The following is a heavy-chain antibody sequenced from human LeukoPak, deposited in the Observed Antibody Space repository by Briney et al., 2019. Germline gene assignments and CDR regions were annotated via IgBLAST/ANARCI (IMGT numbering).Heavy chain of an antibody. D-gene: IGHD3-22*01. J-gene: IGHJ4*02. CDR3: AKDLYYDSSGYYLSPFDY. Sequence: PPGGSLRLSCAASGFTFSNAWMSWVRQAPGKGLEWVSAISGSGGSTYYADSVKGRFTISRDNSKNTLYLQMNSLRAEDTAVYYCAKDLYYDSSGYYLSPFDYWGQGTLVTVSS. CDR1: GFTFSNAW. CDR2: ISGSGGST. V-gene: IGHV3-23*01.